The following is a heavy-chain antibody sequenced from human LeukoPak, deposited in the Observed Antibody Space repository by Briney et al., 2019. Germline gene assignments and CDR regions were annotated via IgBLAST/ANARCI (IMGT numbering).Heavy chain of an antibody. CDR3: ARAYYDILTHDY. CDR2: MNPNSGNT. D-gene: IGHD3-9*01. CDR1: GYTFTSYD. V-gene: IGHV1-8*01. Sequence: ASVKVSCKASGYTFTSYDINWVRQATGQGLEWMAWMNPNSGNTGYAQKFQGRVTMTRNTSISTAYMELSSLRSEDTAVYYCARAYYDILTHDYWGQGTLVTVSS. J-gene: IGHJ4*02.